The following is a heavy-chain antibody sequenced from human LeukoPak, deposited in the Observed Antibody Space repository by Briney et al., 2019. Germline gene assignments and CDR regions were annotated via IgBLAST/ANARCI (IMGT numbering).Heavy chain of an antibody. CDR2: ISYDGSNK. CDR3: AKGPTSVAGDY. V-gene: IGHV3-30*18. CDR1: GFTFSSYG. Sequence: PGRSLRLSCAASGFTFSSYGMHWVRQAPGQGLEWVAVISYDGSNKYYADSVKGRFTISRDNSKNTLYLQMNSLRAEDTAVYYCAKGPTSVAGDYWGQGTLVTVSS. D-gene: IGHD6-19*01. J-gene: IGHJ4*02.